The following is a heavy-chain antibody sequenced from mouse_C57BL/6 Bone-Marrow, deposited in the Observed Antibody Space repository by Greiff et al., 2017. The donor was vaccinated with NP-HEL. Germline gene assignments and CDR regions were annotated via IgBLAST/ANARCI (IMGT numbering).Heavy chain of an antibody. CDR2: ISSGSSTI. D-gene: IGHD3-2*02. Sequence: EVKLMESGGGLVKPGGSLKLSCAASGFTFSDYGMHWVRQAPEKGLEWVAYISSGSSTIYSADTVKGRFTISRDNAKNTLFLQMTSLRSEDTAMYYCARAQAWFAYWGQGTLVTVSA. CDR3: ARAQAWFAY. CDR1: GFTFSDYG. J-gene: IGHJ3*01. V-gene: IGHV5-17*01.